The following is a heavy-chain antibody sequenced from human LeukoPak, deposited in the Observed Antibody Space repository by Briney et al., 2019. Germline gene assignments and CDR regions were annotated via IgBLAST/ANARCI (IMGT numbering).Heavy chain of an antibody. CDR3: ARHYEMWDS. D-gene: IGHD4-17*01. CDR2: ISRSSTTI. V-gene: IGHV3-21*01. J-gene: IGHJ4*02. CDR1: GFIFSTFS. Sequence: GGALRLSCAASGFIFSTFSMSWVRQAPGKGLEGVSCISRSSTTIYYAESVKGRFTISRDNAKNSLYLQMTSLIAAVTAMYYCARHYEMWDSWGPATLVTVSS.